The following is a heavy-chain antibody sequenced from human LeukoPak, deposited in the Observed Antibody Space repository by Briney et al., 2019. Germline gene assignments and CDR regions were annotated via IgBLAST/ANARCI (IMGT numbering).Heavy chain of an antibody. CDR2: ISGYNSKT. V-gene: IGHV1-18*01. J-gene: IGHJ5*02. CDR1: GYSFINYG. Sequence: ASVKVSCRTSGYSFINYGITWVRQAPGQGLEWMGWISGYNSKTFYAQKFQGRVTMTTDTSTTTVYMEVRSLRSDDTAVYYCARAGAVVDNWFDPWGQGTLVTVSS. D-gene: IGHD2-15*01. CDR3: ARAGAVVDNWFDP.